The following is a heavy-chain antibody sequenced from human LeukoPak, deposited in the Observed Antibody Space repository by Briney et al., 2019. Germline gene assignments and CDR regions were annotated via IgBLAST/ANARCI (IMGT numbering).Heavy chain of an antibody. V-gene: IGHV3-23*01. CDR2: ITNSGGST. CDR3: AAGTAADF. CDR1: GFTFSSYA. J-gene: IGHJ4*02. D-gene: IGHD6-13*01. Sequence: GGSLRLSCAASGFTFSSYAMNWVRQAPGKGLEWVSAITNSGGSTYYADSVKGRFTISRDNAKSALYLQLNSLRLEDTAVYYCAAGTAADFWGQGTLVTVSS.